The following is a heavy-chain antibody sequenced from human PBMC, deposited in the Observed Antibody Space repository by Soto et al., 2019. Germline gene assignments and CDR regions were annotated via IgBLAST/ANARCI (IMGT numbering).Heavy chain of an antibody. Sequence: EVQLVESGGGLVKPGGSLSLSFAASGLAFSSYTMNWVRQAPGKGLEWVAFITIRSSYIYYADSVRGRFTISRDNAKNSLYLQMDGLRAEDTAVYYCARDDGWLVLDYWGQGTLVTVSS. D-gene: IGHD6-19*01. CDR3: ARDDGWLVLDY. CDR2: ITIRSSYI. J-gene: IGHJ4*02. V-gene: IGHV3-21*06. CDR1: GLAFSSYT.